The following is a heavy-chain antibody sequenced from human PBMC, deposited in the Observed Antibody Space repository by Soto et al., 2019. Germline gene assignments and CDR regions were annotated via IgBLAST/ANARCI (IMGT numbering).Heavy chain of an antibody. CDR1: GYTFTSYG. CDR3: ARDIGTYYYDSSGYYFYY. J-gene: IGHJ4*02. V-gene: IGHV1-18*01. CDR2: ISAYNGNT. Sequence: ASVKVSCKGSGYTFTSYGISWGRQAPGQGLEWMGWISAYNGNTNYAQKLQGRVTMTTDTSTSTAYMELRSLRSDDTAVYYCARDIGTYYYDSSGYYFYYWGQGTLVTVSS. D-gene: IGHD3-22*01.